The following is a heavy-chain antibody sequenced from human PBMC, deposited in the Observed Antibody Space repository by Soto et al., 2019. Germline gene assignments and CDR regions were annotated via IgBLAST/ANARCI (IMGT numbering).Heavy chain of an antibody. Sequence: PSLTCTVSGGSVSSSDYYWSWIRQPPGKGLEWIVYINYSGSTNYNPSLKSRVTISVDTSKNQFALKLSSVTAAETGVYYCARDRGMGSKINWFDPWGQGTLVTVSS. CDR1: GGSVSSSDYY. CDR3: ARDRGMGSKINWFDP. J-gene: IGHJ5*02. D-gene: IGHD3-10*01. CDR2: INYSGST. V-gene: IGHV4-61*08.